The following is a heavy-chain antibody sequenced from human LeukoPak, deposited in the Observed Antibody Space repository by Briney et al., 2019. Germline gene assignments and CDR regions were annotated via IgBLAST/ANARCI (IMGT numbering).Heavy chain of an antibody. CDR2: IYYSGIT. D-gene: IGHD1-7*01. V-gene: IGHV4-39*01. Sequence: SETLSLTCTVSGGSISSSSYYWGWIRQPPGKGLEWIGSIYYSGITYYNPSVKSRVTISVDTSKNQYSLKLSSVTAADTAVYYCARHCELRNAFDIWGQGTMVTVSS. J-gene: IGHJ3*02. CDR3: ARHCELRNAFDI. CDR1: GGSISSSSYY.